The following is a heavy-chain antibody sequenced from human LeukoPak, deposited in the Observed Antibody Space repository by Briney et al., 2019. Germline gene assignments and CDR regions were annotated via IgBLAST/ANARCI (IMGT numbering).Heavy chain of an antibody. D-gene: IGHD5-24*01. Sequence: SETLSLTCTVSGGSISSSSYYWGWIRQPPGKGLEWIGSIYYSGSTYYNPSLKSRVTISVDTSKNQFSLKLISVTAADTAVYYCARFRDGYSPRDFQHWGQGTLVTVSS. CDR3: ARFRDGYSPRDFQH. V-gene: IGHV4-39*07. CDR1: GGSISSSSYY. CDR2: IYYSGST. J-gene: IGHJ1*01.